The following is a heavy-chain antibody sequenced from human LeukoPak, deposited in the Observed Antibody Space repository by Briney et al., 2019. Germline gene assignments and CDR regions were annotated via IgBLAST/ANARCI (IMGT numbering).Heavy chain of an antibody. CDR2: ISYDGSNK. V-gene: IGHV3-30*18. D-gene: IGHD1-26*01. Sequence: AGGSLRLSCAASGFTFSSYGMHWARQAPGKGLEWVAVISYDGSNKYYADSVKGRFTISRDNSKNTLYLQMNSLRAEDTAVYYCAKDGVGSGSYFDYWGQGTLVTVSS. CDR1: GFTFSSYG. CDR3: AKDGVGSGSYFDY. J-gene: IGHJ4*02.